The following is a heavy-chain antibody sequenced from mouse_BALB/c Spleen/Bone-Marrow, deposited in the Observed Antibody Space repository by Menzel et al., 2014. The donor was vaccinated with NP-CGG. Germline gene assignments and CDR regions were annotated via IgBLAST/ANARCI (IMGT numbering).Heavy chain of an antibody. CDR1: GYTFTSYW. Sequence: VQLQQSGAELVKPGAPVKLSCKASGYTFTSYWMNWVKQRPGRGLEWIGRIDPSDSETHYNQKFKDKATLTVDKSSSTASIQLSSLTSEASAVYYCARALGDGYYYAMDYWGQGTSVTVSS. CDR3: ARALGDGYYYAMDY. V-gene: IGHV1-69*02. D-gene: IGHD2-3*01. CDR2: IDPSDSET. J-gene: IGHJ4*01.